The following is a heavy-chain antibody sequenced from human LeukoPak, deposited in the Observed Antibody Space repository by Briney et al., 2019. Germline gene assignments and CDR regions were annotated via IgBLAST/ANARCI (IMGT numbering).Heavy chain of an antibody. J-gene: IGHJ4*02. CDR2: INDNGGRT. D-gene: IGHD5-12*01. V-gene: IGHV3-23*01. CDR1: GFTFSSSA. Sequence: GGSLRLSCAVSGFTFSSSAMSWVRQAPGKGLEWVSAINDNGGRTYYADSVRGRFTISRDNSKNTLYLQMNSLRAEDTAVYYCARDRGGYSGYLDYWGQGTLATVSS. CDR3: ARDRGGYSGYLDY.